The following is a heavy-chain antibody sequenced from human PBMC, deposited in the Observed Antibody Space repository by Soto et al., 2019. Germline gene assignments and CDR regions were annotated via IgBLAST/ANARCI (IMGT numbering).Heavy chain of an antibody. V-gene: IGHV4-30-4*01. CDR1: GGSISSGDYY. Sequence: SETLSLTCTVSGGSISSGDYYWSWIRQPPGKGLEWIGYIYYSGSTYYNPSLKSRVTISVDTSKNQFSLKLGSVTAADTAVYYCARDYYYGSGSYYNIYYYGMDVWGQGTTVTVSS. CDR2: IYYSGST. CDR3: ARDYYYGSGSYYNIYYYGMDV. D-gene: IGHD3-10*01. J-gene: IGHJ6*02.